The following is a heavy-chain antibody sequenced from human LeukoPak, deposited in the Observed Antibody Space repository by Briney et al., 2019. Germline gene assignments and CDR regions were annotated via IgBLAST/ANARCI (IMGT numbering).Heavy chain of an antibody. D-gene: IGHD6-13*01. CDR2: ISGSGGST. J-gene: IGHJ4*02. V-gene: IGHV3-23*01. Sequence: GGSLRLSCAASGFTFSSYAMSWVRQAPGKGLEWVSAISGSGGSTYYADSVKGRFTISRDNSKNTLYLQMGSLRAEDMAVYYCARGFHGVAAAGTGYWGQGTLVTVSS. CDR3: ARGFHGVAAAGTGY. CDR1: GFTFSSYA.